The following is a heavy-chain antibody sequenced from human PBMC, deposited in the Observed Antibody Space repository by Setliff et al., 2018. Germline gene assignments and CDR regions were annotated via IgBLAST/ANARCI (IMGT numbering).Heavy chain of an antibody. CDR3: VRHPYYDSSGYYSYFDY. CDR2: LKPGDSGI. V-gene: IGHV5-51*01. D-gene: IGHD3-22*01. J-gene: IGHJ4*02. CDR1: GYTFTNYW. Sequence: GESLKISCQGSGYTFTNYWIGWVRQMPGKGLEWMGILKPGDSGIRYSPSFQGQVTLSADTSIATAYLRWTSLKASDTAMYYCVRHPYYDSSGYYSYFDYWGQGALVTVSS.